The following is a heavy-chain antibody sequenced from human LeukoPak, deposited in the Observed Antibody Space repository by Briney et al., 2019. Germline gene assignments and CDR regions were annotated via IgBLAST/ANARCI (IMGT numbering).Heavy chain of an antibody. Sequence: PGGSLRLSCAASGFTFSSYAMSWVRQAPGKGLEWVSGISGSGGSTHYADSVKGRFTISRDNSKNTLYLQMNTLRAEDTAVYYCAKAGGFSYGYYYFDYWGQGALVTVSS. V-gene: IGHV3-23*01. D-gene: IGHD5-18*01. CDR2: ISGSGGST. J-gene: IGHJ4*02. CDR1: GFTFSSYA. CDR3: AKAGGFSYGYYYFDY.